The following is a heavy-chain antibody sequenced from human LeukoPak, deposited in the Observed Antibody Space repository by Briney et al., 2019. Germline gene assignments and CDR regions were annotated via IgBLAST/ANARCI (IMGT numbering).Heavy chain of an antibody. CDR1: GFTFRSYA. CDR2: ISGSGT. V-gene: IGHV3-23*01. Sequence: GGSLRLSCATSGFTFRSYAMIWVRQAPERGLQRVSGISGSGTYYADFAKGRFTISRDNSKNTLYLQMNSLRAEDTAVYYCARHGSTTDDYWGQGTLVTVSS. J-gene: IGHJ4*02. CDR3: ARHGSTTDDY. D-gene: IGHD5/OR15-5a*01.